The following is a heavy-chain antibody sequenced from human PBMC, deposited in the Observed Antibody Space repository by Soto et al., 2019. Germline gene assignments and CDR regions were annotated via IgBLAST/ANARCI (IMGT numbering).Heavy chain of an antibody. CDR2: ISSNGGTT. V-gene: IGHV3-64*01. CDR3: ARDGRAMNDY. Sequence: EVQLVESGGGLVQPGGSLRLSCAASGFTFSTYAMQWVRQAPGKGLEFVSSISSNGGTTNYAYSVKGRFTISRDNSRDTLYLQMGTLRPDDMTVYYCARDGRAMNDYWGQGTLVTVS. J-gene: IGHJ4*02. D-gene: IGHD5-18*01. CDR1: GFTFSTYA.